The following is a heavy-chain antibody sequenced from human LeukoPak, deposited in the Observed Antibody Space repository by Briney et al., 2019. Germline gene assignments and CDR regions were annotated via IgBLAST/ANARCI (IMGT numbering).Heavy chain of an antibody. CDR1: GGTFSSYA. D-gene: IGHD1-7*01. J-gene: IGHJ4*02. V-gene: IGHV1-69*13. Sequence: GASVKVSCKASGGTFSSYAISWVRQAPGQGLEWMGGIIPIFGTANYAQKFQGRVTITADESTSTAYMELSSLRSEDTAVYYCARDKGDNWNYGEPFDYWGQGTLVPSPQ. CDR2: IIPIFGTA. CDR3: ARDKGDNWNYGEPFDY.